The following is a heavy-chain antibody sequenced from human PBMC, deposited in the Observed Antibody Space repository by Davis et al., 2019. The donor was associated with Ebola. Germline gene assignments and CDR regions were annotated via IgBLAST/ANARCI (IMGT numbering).Heavy chain of an antibody. Sequence: GESLKISCAASGFTFSSYWMSWVRQAPGKGLEWVANIKQDGSEKYYVDSVKGRFTISRDNAKNSLYLQMNSLKTEDTAVYYCTTEGYYWGQGTLVTVSS. J-gene: IGHJ4*02. V-gene: IGHV3-7*03. CDR2: IKQDGSEK. CDR1: GFTFSSYW. CDR3: TTEGYY.